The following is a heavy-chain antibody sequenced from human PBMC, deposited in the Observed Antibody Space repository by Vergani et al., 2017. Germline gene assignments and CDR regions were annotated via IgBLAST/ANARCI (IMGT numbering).Heavy chain of an antibody. CDR2: INPSGGST. J-gene: IGHJ4*02. CDR3: ARDIRRGYNLGSGEALHY. D-gene: IGHD5-24*01. Sequence: QVQLVQSGAEVKKPGASVKVSCKASGYTFTSYYMHWVRQAPGQGLEWMGIINPSGGSTSYAQKFQGRVTMTRDTSTSTVYRELSSLRSEDTAVYYCARDIRRGYNLGSGEALHYWGQGTLVTVSS. V-gene: IGHV1-46*01. CDR1: GYTFTSYY.